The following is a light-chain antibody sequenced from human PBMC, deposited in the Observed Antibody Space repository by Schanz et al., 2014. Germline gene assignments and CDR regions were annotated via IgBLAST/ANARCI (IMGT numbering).Light chain of an antibody. CDR2: GNN. CDR3: SSYAGSDNVV. V-gene: IGLV1-40*01. CDR1: SSNIGAGYD. J-gene: IGLJ2*01. Sequence: QSVLTQPPSVSGAPGQRVTISCTGSSSNIGAGYDVHWYQHLPGTAPKLLIYGNNNRPSGVPDRFSVSKSGNSASLTVSGLQAEDEADYYCSSYAGSDNVVFGGGTKLTVL.